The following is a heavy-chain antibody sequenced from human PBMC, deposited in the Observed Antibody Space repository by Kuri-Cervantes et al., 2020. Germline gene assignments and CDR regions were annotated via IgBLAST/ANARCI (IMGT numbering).Heavy chain of an antibody. J-gene: IGHJ1*01. CDR2: IDPNSGGT. CDR1: TYTFTDYY. D-gene: IGHD2-15*01. V-gene: IGHV1-2*04. CDR3: ARLIRYCSGGSCYITDGYFQH. Sequence: ASVKVSCKASTYTFTDYYMHWVRRAPGQGLEWMGWIDPNSGGTNYAQIFQGWVTMSSDTSISTDYMELSRLRSDDTAVYYCARLIRYCSGGSCYITDGYFQHWGQGTLVTVSS.